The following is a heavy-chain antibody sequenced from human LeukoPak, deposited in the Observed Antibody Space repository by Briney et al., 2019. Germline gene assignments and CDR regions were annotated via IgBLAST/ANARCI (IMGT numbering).Heavy chain of an antibody. Sequence: GGSLRLSCTVSGFTVSSNSMSWVRQAPGKGLEWVSFIYSGGSTQYSDSVKGRFTISRDNSKNTLYLQMNSLRAEDTAVYYCAKDPDCTSGVCYTFFDYWGQGTLVTVSS. J-gene: IGHJ4*02. CDR2: IYSGGST. D-gene: IGHD2-8*01. CDR1: GFTVSSNS. V-gene: IGHV3-53*01. CDR3: AKDPDCTSGVCYTFFDY.